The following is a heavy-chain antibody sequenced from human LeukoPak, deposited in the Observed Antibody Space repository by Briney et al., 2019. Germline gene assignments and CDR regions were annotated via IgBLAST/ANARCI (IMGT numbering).Heavy chain of an antibody. CDR1: GYTFTGYH. CDR3: ARGYCTGGSCSGAWFDP. CDR2: INPNNGGT. V-gene: IGHV1-2*02. D-gene: IGHD2-15*01. J-gene: IGHJ5*02. Sequence: ASVKVSCKASGYTFTGYHMHWVRQAPGQGLEWMGWINPNNGGTNYAQNFQGRVTMTRDTSISTAYIELSSLRSDDTAVYYCARGYCTGGSCSGAWFDPWGQGTLVTVSP.